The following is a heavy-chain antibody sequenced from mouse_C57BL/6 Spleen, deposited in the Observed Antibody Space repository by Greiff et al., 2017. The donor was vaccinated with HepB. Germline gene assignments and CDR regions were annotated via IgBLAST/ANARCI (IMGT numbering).Heavy chain of an antibody. J-gene: IGHJ2*01. Sequence: EVQRVESGGGLVKPGGSLKLSCAASGFTFSSYAMSWVRQTPEKRLEWVATISDGGSYTYYPDNVKGRFTISRDNAKNNLYLQMSHLKSEDTAMYYCARDEHSNYYFDYWGQGTTRTVSS. CDR1: GFTFSSYA. CDR3: ARDEHSNYYFDY. CDR2: ISDGGSYT. V-gene: IGHV5-4*01. D-gene: IGHD2-5*01.